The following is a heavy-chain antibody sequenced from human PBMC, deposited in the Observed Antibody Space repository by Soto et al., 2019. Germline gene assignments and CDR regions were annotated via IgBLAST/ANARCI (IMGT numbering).Heavy chain of an antibody. V-gene: IGHV4-34*01. CDR2: INHSGST. CDR1: GGSFSGYY. CDR3: VRPEHYYDFDS. D-gene: IGHD3-10*01. J-gene: IGHJ4*02. Sequence: SETLSLTCAVYGGSFSGYYWSWIRQPPGKGLEWIGEINHSGSTYYNPSFKSRITISVDTSKNQFSLRLSSVTAADTAVYYCVRPEHYYDFDSWGQGTLVTVSS.